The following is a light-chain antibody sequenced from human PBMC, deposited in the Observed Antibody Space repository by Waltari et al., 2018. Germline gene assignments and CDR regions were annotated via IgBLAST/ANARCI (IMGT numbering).Light chain of an antibody. Sequence: YVLTQPPSVSVAPGKTASITCGGSDIGSKSVYCYRQKPGQAPVLVIYYDSDRPSGIPERFSGSNSGNTATLTISRVEAGDEADYYCQVWDSSSGHRVFGGGTKLTVL. CDR2: YDS. CDR1: DIGSKS. V-gene: IGLV3-21*04. J-gene: IGLJ3*02. CDR3: QVWDSSSGHRV.